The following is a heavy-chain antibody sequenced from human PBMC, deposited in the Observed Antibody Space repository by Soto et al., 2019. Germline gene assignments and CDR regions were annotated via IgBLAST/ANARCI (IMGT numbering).Heavy chain of an antibody. CDR1: GFTFSNYW. J-gene: IGHJ4*02. CDR3: ARGVKIGVLVAAT. Sequence: EMQLVESGGGLVQPGGSLRLSCAPSGFTFSNYWMSWVRQAPGKGLEWVANINQDGSEKYYVDSVKGRFTISRDNAKNSLYLQMNSLRVEDTAVYYCARGVKIGVLVAATWGRGTLVTVSS. D-gene: IGHD2-15*01. CDR2: INQDGSEK. V-gene: IGHV3-7*01.